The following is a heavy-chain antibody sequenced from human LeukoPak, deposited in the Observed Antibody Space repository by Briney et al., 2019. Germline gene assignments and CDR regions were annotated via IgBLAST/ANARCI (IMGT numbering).Heavy chain of an antibody. CDR3: AREGLTWNDVRNWFDP. J-gene: IGHJ5*02. CDR2: ISYDGSNK. CDR1: GFTFSSYA. D-gene: IGHD1-1*01. V-gene: IGHV3-30-3*01. Sequence: GRSLRLSCAASGFTFSSYAMHWVRQAPGKGLEWVAVISYDGSNKYYADSVKGRFTISRDNSKNTLYLQMNSLRAEDTAVYYCAREGLTWNDVRNWFDPWGQGTLVTVSS.